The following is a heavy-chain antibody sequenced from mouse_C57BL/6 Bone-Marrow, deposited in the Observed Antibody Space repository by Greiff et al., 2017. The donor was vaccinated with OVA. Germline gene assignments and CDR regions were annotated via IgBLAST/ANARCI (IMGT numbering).Heavy chain of an antibody. CDR2: IDPSDSYT. CDR3: ARGGTTVVAPHWYFDV. Sequence: VQLQQPGAELVRPGTSVKLSCKASGYTFTSYWMHWVKQRPGQGLEWIGVIDPSDSYTNYNQKFKGKATLTVDTSSSTAYMQLSSLTSEDSAVYYGARGGTTVVAPHWYFDVWGTGTTVTVSS. CDR1: GYTFTSYW. V-gene: IGHV1-59*01. D-gene: IGHD1-1*01. J-gene: IGHJ1*03.